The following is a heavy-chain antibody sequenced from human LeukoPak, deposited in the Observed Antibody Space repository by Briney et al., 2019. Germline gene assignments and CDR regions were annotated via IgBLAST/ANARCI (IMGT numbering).Heavy chain of an antibody. CDR1: GLSFSNYW. D-gene: IGHD1-26*01. CDR2: IQEDGNQG. J-gene: IGHJ4*02. CDR3: VRGGATFEN. Sequence: RGSLRLSCAASGLSFSNYWMSWVRQAPGKGLEWVANIQEDGNQGYYVDSVKGRFTITRDNAKNSLYLQMNSLRAEDTALYYCVRGGATFENWGQGTLVTVSS. V-gene: IGHV3-7*01.